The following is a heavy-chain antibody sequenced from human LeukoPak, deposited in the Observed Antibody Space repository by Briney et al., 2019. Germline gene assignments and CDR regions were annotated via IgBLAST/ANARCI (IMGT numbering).Heavy chain of an antibody. CDR1: GYTFTDYH. V-gene: IGHV1-2*02. J-gene: IGHJ4*02. D-gene: IGHD4-23*01. Sequence: ASVKVSCKASGYTFTDYHMHWVRQAPGQGLEWRGWINPNSGGTNYAQKFQGRVTMTRDTSISTTNMELRSLRSDDTAVYYCAREMETGTVVTPGYWGQGTLVTVSS. CDR2: INPNSGGT. CDR3: AREMETGTVVTPGY.